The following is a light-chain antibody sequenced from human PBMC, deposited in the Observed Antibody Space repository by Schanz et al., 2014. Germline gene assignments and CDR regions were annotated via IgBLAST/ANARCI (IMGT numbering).Light chain of an antibody. V-gene: IGLV2-8*01. J-gene: IGLJ2*01. CDR1: SSDVGGYDY. CDR3: SSYAGSNFVV. CDR2: EVS. Sequence: QSALTQPPSASGSPGQSVTVSCTGTSSDVGGYDYVSWYQQLPGKAPKLMIYEVSKRPSGVPDRFSGSKSGDTASLTVSGLQVDDEADYYCSSYAGSNFVVFGGGTKLTVL.